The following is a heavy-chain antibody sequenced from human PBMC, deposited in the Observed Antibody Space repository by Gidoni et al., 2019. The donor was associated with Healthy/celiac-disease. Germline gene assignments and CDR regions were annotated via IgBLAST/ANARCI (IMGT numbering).Heavy chain of an antibody. D-gene: IGHD2-2*01. CDR1: GGSFSGYY. CDR3: ARVLRGVVVPAATVRYYYYYYMDV. CDR2: INHSGST. V-gene: IGHV4-34*01. Sequence: QVQLQQWGAGLLKPSETLSLTCAVYGGSFSGYYWSWIRQPPGKGLEWIGEINHSGSTNYNPSLKSRVTISVDTSKNQFSLKLSSVTAADTAVYYCARVLRGVVVPAATVRYYYYYYMDVWGKGTTVTVSS. J-gene: IGHJ6*03.